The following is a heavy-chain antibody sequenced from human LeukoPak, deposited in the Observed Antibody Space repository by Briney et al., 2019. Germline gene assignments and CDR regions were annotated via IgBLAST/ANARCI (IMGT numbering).Heavy chain of an antibody. D-gene: IGHD5-18*01. CDR1: GGSISSGSYY. Sequence: PSQTLSLTCTVSGGSISSGSYYWSWVRQPAGKGLEWIGRIYTSGSTNYNPSLKSRVTISVDTSKNLFSLKLSPVTAADTAMYYCARERGYSYGLDGFDIWGQATMVTVSS. V-gene: IGHV4-61*02. CDR2: IYTSGST. J-gene: IGHJ3*02. CDR3: ARERGYSYGLDGFDI.